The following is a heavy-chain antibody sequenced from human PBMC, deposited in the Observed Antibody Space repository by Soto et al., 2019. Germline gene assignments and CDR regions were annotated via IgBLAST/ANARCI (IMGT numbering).Heavy chain of an antibody. CDR2: IIPILGIA. CDR1: GGTFSCYT. J-gene: IGHJ4*02. Sequence: ASVKVSCKASGGTFSCYTISWVRQAPGQGLEWMGRIIPILGIANYAQKFQGRVTITADESTSTAYMELSSLRSEDTAVYYCARDPSAGDSAGYWGQGTLVTVSS. CDR3: ARDPSAGDSAGY. D-gene: IGHD2-21*01. V-gene: IGHV1-69*04.